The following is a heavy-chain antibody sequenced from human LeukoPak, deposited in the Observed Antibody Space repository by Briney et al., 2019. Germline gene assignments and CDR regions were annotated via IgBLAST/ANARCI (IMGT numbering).Heavy chain of an antibody. CDR1: RYTLTGYY. D-gene: IGHD3-3*01. CDR3: ARDGASGYLADY. CDR2: INPNSGGT. Sequence: ASVTVSCKASRYTLTGYYIHWVRPAPGQGLEWMGWINPNSGGTNYAQKFQGRVTMTRDTSISTAYMELSRLGSDDTAVYYCARDGASGYLADYWGQGTLVTVSS. J-gene: IGHJ4*02. V-gene: IGHV1-2*02.